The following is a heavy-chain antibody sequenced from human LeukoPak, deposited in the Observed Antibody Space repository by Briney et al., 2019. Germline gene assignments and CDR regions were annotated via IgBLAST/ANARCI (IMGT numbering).Heavy chain of an antibody. V-gene: IGHV3-7*01. CDR2: IDDRGTEK. CDR3: AKDDGDY. J-gene: IGHJ4*02. CDR1: GYTFRDHG. Sequence: GGSLRLSCAASGYTFRDHGMAWLRQVPGRGLEWVATIDDRGTEKYYVDSVRGRFTISRDSAKNSLSLQMNSLRAEDTAVYYCAKDDGDYWGQGTLVTVSS.